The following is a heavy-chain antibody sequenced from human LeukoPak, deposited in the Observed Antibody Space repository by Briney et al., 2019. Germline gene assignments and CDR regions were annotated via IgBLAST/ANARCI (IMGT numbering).Heavy chain of an antibody. CDR3: ARVKVGGYYFDY. CDR1: GGSISSYY. J-gene: IGHJ4*02. D-gene: IGHD3-16*01. V-gene: IGHV4-59*01. Sequence: PSETLSLTCTVSGGSISSYYWSWIRQPPGKGLEWIGYIYYSGSTNYNPSLKSRVTISVDTSKNQFSLKLSSVTAADTAVYYCARVKVGGYYFDYWGQGTLVTVSP. CDR2: IYYSGST.